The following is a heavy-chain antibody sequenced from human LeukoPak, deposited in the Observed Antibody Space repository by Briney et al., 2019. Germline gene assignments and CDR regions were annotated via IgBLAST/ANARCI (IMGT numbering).Heavy chain of an antibody. Sequence: SETLSLTCTVSGASISNYYWSWIRQPAGKGLEWIGRSYSSGSTLNPSLKSRLTMSVDTSTNQLFLRLTSVTAADTAVYYCVRDGVRAGDQYGSWFDPWGQGTLVTAST. CDR3: VRDGVRAGDQYGSWFDP. CDR2: SYSSGST. J-gene: IGHJ5*02. CDR1: GASISNYY. D-gene: IGHD2-15*01. V-gene: IGHV4-4*07.